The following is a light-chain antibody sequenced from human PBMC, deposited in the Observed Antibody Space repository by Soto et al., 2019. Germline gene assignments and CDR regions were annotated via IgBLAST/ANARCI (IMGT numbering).Light chain of an antibody. CDR1: SSDVGGYDY. CDR2: DVN. CDR3: SSYTGTSTFV. V-gene: IGLV2-14*01. J-gene: IGLJ1*01. Sequence: HSVLTQAASVSGSPGQSITISCTGTSSDVGGYDYVSWYQQLPGKAPKLMIYDVNNRPSGVSNRFSGSKSGNTASLTISGLQAEDEADYYCSSYTGTSTFVFGGGTKVTVL.